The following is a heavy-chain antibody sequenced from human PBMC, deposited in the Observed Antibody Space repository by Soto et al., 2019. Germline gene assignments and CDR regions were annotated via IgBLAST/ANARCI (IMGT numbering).Heavy chain of an antibody. CDR2: ISWNSGSI. V-gene: IGHV3-9*01. J-gene: IGHJ6*02. CDR1: GFTFDDYA. Sequence: GGSLRLSCAASGFTFDDYAMHWVRQAPGKGLEWVSGISWNSGSIGYADSVKGRFTISRDNAKNSLYLQMNSLRAEDTALYYCAKSFTIFGGLDVWGQGTTVTVSS. CDR3: AKSFTIFGGLDV. D-gene: IGHD3-3*01.